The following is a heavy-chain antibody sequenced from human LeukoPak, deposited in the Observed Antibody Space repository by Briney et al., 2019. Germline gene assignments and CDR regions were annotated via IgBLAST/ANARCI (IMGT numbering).Heavy chain of an antibody. CDR2: IGSGGITK. Sequence: PGGSLRLSCAASGFTFSNYAMSWVRQAPGKGLVWVSRIGSGGITKSYADSVKGRFTISRDNAKNTLYLQMNSLRAEDTAVYYCARDRFDPWGQGTLVTVSS. CDR1: GFTFSNYA. CDR3: ARDRFDP. J-gene: IGHJ5*02. V-gene: IGHV3-74*01.